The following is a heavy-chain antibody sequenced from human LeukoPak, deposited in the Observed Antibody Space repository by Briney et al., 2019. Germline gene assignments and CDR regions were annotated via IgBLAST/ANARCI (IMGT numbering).Heavy chain of an antibody. D-gene: IGHD6-19*01. J-gene: IGHJ4*02. Sequence: SETLSLTCSVSGESIKSTSNYWAWVRQPPGKGLEWIGHIYYSTNTYYNSSLKSRFTISDDTSKNQVSLSLRSVTAADTDLYFCVRRVAGTFYFDKWGEGSLVSVSS. CDR3: VRRVAGTFYFDK. V-gene: IGHV4-39*01. CDR2: IYYSTNT. CDR1: GESIKSTSNY.